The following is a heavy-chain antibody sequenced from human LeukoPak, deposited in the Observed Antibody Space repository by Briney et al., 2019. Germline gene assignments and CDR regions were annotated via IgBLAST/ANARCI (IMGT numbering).Heavy chain of an antibody. D-gene: IGHD1-26*01. CDR3: TRIRVGAHQLEY. CDR1: GFTFSSYW. V-gene: IGHV3-74*01. J-gene: IGHJ4*02. CDR2: INDAGRDI. Sequence: GGSLRLSCAASGFTFSSYWMNWVRQAPGQGLVWLSRINDAGRDITYADSVKGRFTSSRDNAKNTLYLQMNSLRAEDTAVYYCTRIRVGAHQLEYWVQGTLVTVSS.